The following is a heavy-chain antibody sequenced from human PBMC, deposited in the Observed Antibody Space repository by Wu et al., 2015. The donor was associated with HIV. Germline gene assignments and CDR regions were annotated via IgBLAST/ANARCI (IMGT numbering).Heavy chain of an antibody. D-gene: IGHD1-26*01. CDR1: GYAFSSYY. V-gene: IGHV1-46*03. CDR3: TTGGESDIPPTYYMDV. J-gene: IGHJ6*01. Sequence: QVQLVQSGAEVKKPGASVNISCKASGYAFSSYYIYWVRQAPGQGLEWMGIINPSSAYATYAQKFQGRITMTRDTSTSTVYMELISLSSEDTAVYYCTTGGESDIPPTYYMDVWGQRTTVDRLL. CDR2: INPSSAYA.